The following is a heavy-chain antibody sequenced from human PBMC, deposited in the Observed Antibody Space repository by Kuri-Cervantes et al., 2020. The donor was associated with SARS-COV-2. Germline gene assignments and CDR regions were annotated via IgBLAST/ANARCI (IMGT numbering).Heavy chain of an antibody. D-gene: IGHD5-12*01. CDR2: IKQDGSEK. V-gene: IGHV3-7*01. J-gene: IGHJ4*02. Sequence: GGSLRLSCAASGLTFSTYWMSWVRQAPGKGLEWVANIKQDGSEKYYVDSVKGRFTISRDNAKNSLYLQMNSLRAEDTAVYYCATALIVATVDYWGQGTLVTASS. CDR1: GLTFSTYW. CDR3: ATALIVATVDY.